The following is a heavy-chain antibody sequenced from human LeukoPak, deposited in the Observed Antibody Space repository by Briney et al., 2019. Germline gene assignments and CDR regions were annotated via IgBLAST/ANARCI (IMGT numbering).Heavy chain of an antibody. Sequence: GESLKISCKGSGYIFTSYWIGWVRQIPGKGLEWVGIIYPGDSDTRYSPSFQCQVTISADKSISTAYLQWSSLKASDTAMYYRARHGSHYYDSSGFFDYWGQGTLVTVSS. V-gene: IGHV5-51*01. CDR3: ARHGSHYYDSSGFFDY. CDR2: IYPGDSDT. J-gene: IGHJ4*02. D-gene: IGHD3-22*01. CDR1: GYIFTSYW.